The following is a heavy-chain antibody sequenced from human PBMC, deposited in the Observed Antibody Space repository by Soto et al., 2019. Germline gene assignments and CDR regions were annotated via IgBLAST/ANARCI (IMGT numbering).Heavy chain of an antibody. CDR1: GFTFSSYA. CDR3: AKDHVSRRSGWLRGPGDF. J-gene: IGHJ4*02. D-gene: IGHD5-12*01. Sequence: EVQVLESGGGWVQPGGSLRLSCAASGFTFSSYAMSWVRQTPGKGLEWVSSIGGSGGSTYYGDSVKGRFTISRDNSKHTLYLQMNSLRAEDTAVYYCAKDHVSRRSGWLRGPGDFWGQGTLVTVSS. V-gene: IGHV3-23*01. CDR2: IGGSGGST.